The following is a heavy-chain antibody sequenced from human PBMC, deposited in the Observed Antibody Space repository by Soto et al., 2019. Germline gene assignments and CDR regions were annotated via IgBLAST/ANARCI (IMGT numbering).Heavy chain of an antibody. D-gene: IGHD2-15*01. Sequence: EVQLVESGGGLVKPGGSLRLSCAASGFTFSSYSMNWVRQAPGKGLEWVSSISSSSSYIYYADSVKGRFTISRDNAKNSLYLQMNSLRAEETAVYYCASRKSGYYGMDVWGQGTTVTVSS. CDR1: GFTFSSYS. V-gene: IGHV3-21*01. CDR3: ASRKSGYYGMDV. CDR2: ISSSSSYI. J-gene: IGHJ6*02.